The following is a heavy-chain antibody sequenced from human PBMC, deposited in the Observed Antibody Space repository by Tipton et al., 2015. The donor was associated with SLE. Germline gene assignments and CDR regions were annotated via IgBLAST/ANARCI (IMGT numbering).Heavy chain of an antibody. CDR3: ARDRRYFDWLLTPLDY. CDR2: ISSSGSTI. V-gene: IGHV3-11*04. Sequence: SLRLSCAASGFTFSDYYMSWIRQAPGKGLGWVSYISSSGSTIYYADSVKGRFTISRDNAKNSLYLQMNSLRAEDTAVYYCARDRRYFDWLLTPLDYWGQGTLVTVSS. CDR1: GFTFSDYY. D-gene: IGHD3-9*01. J-gene: IGHJ4*02.